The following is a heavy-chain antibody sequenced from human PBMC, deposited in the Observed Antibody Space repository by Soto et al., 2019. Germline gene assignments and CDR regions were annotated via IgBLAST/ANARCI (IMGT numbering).Heavy chain of an antibody. J-gene: IGHJ4*02. CDR2: ISAYNGNT. D-gene: IGHD2-15*01. Sequence: ASVKVSCKASGYTFSRSGISWVRQAPGQGLEWMGWISAYNGNTNYAQKLQGRVTMTTDTSTSTAYMELRSLRSDDTAVYYCARGRCSGGSCYAGHFDYWGQGTLVTVSS. CDR1: GYTFSRSG. CDR3: ARGRCSGGSCYAGHFDY. V-gene: IGHV1-18*01.